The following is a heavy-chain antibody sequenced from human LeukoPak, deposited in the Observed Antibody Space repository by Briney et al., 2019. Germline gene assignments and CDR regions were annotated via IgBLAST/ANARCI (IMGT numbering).Heavy chain of an antibody. V-gene: IGHV3-11*05. CDR1: GFIFSDYF. Sequence: PGGSLRLSCAASGFIFSDYFISWVRQAPGKGLEWLSYVSTTGSHTNYADSVKGRFTISGDNVKKSLYLQMNSLRPDDTAVYYCARGGGYAFDIWGQGTVVTVSS. D-gene: IGHD6-25*01. CDR3: ARGGGYAFDI. J-gene: IGHJ3*02. CDR2: VSTTGSHT.